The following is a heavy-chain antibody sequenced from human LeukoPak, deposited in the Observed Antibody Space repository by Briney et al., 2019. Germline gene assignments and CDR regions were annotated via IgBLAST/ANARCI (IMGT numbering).Heavy chain of an antibody. CDR3: AREDSSGYSDY. Sequence: SETLSLTCTVSGGSISSYYWSWIRQPPGKGLEWIGYIYYSGSTNYNPSLKSRVTISVDTSKNQFSLKLSSVTAADTAVYYCAREDSSGYSDYWGQGTLATVSS. CDR2: IYYSGST. CDR1: GGSISSYY. V-gene: IGHV4-59*01. D-gene: IGHD3-22*01. J-gene: IGHJ4*02.